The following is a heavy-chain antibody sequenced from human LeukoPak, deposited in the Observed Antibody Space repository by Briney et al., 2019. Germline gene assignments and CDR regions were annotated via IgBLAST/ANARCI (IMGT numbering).Heavy chain of an antibody. CDR3: VRSNWGVDRAMDS. D-gene: IGHD7-27*01. J-gene: IGHJ4*02. Sequence: PSETLSLTCAVSGDSISGTYWWAWVRQSPEKGLEWIGEIYHSGNTNNNPSLKSRVTLSLDKSESHFSLKLDSLTAADTAIYYCVRSNWGVDRAMDSWGQGTLVAVSS. V-gene: IGHV4-4*02. CDR1: GDSISGTYW. CDR2: IYHSGNT.